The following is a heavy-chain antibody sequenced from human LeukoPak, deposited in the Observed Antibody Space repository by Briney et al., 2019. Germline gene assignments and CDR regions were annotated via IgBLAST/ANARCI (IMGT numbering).Heavy chain of an antibody. V-gene: IGHV3-23*01. CDR2: ISGSGGST. Sequence: GGSLRLSCAASGFTFSSYAMHWVRQAPGKGLEWVSAISGSGGSTYYADSVKGRFTISRDNSKNTLYLQMNSLRAEDTAVYYCAKGGGSYVAYNYFDYWGQGTLVTVSS. CDR3: AKGGGSYVAYNYFDY. D-gene: IGHD1-26*01. J-gene: IGHJ4*02. CDR1: GFTFSSYA.